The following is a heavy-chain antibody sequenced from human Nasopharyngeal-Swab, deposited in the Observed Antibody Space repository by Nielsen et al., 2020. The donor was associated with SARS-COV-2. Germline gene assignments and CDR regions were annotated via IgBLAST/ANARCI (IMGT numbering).Heavy chain of an antibody. J-gene: IGHJ4*02. V-gene: IGHV3-9*01. D-gene: IGHD4-11*01. CDR3: TKGRADYSNPSFDN. Sequence: SLKISCAASGFTYDDYAMHWVRQAPGKGLEWVSGITWNNGPAYTDSVKGRFIISRDNARNSLYLQINSLRPDDTALYYCTKGRADYSNPSFDNWGQGTLVTVSS. CDR2: ITWNNGP. CDR1: GFTYDDYA.